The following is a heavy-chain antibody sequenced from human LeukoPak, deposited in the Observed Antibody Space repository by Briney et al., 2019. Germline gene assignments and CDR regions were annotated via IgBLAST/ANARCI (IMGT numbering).Heavy chain of an antibody. D-gene: IGHD3-22*01. CDR3: AKYYDSSGSQPYYFDY. V-gene: IGHV3-23*01. J-gene: IGHJ4*02. CDR2: ISGSGGST. Sequence: GGSLRLSCAASGFTFSSYAMSWVRQAPGKGLEWVSAISGSGGSTYYADSVKGRFTISRDNSKNTLYLQMNSLRAEDTAVYYCAKYYDSSGSQPYYFDYWGQGTLVTVAS. CDR1: GFTFSSYA.